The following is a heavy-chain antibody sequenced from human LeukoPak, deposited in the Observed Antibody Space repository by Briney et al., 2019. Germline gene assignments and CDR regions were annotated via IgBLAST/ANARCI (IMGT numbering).Heavy chain of an antibody. D-gene: IGHD1-26*01. CDR1: GFTFSSYG. CDR3: AKDFHGSYFDY. V-gene: IGHV3-30*18. CDR2: ISYDGSNK. J-gene: IGHJ4*02. Sequence: TGGSLRLSCAASGFTFSSYGMHWVRQAPGKGLEWVAVISYDGSNKYYADSVKGRFTVSRDNSQNTLYLQMNSLRAEDTAVYYCAKDFHGSYFDYWGQGTLATVSS.